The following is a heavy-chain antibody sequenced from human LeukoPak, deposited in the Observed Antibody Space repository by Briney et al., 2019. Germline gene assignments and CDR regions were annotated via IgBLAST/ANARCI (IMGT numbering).Heavy chain of an antibody. CDR2: ISGSGGST. V-gene: IGHV3-23*01. D-gene: IGHD2-2*01. CDR1: GFTFSDYY. J-gene: IGHJ4*02. Sequence: GGSLRLSCAASGFTFSDYYMSWIRQAPGKGLEWVSAISGSGGSTYYADSVKGRFTISRDNSKNTLYLQMNSLRAEDTAVYYCAKPHQGFRLYFDYWGQGTLVTVSS. CDR3: AKPHQGFRLYFDY.